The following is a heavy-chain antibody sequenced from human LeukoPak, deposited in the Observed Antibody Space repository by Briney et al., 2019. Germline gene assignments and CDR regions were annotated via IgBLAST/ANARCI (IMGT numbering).Heavy chain of an antibody. D-gene: IGHD3-3*01. CDR2: FDPEDGET. V-gene: IGHV1-24*01. CDR3: ARTARRITIFGVVIIPDVYYFDY. Sequence: ASVKVSCKVSGYTLTELSMHWVRQAPGKGLEWMGGFDPEDGETIYAQKFQGRVTMTRNTSISTAYMELSSLRSEDTAVYYCARTARRITIFGVVIIPDVYYFDYWGQGTLVTVSS. J-gene: IGHJ4*02. CDR1: GYTLTELS.